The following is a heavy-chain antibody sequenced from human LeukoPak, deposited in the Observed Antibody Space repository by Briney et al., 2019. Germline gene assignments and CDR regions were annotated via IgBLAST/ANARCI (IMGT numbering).Heavy chain of an antibody. CDR2: IRTEAYDGAT. D-gene: IGHD3-16*01. CDR1: GFTFGDYA. CDR3: TRTFGYYYFYMDV. V-gene: IGHV3-49*04. Sequence: PGGSLRLSCASSGFTFGDYAMSWVRQAPGKGLEWVGFIRTEAYDGATDYGASVKGRFTIPRDDSKNIAYLQMNSLNTEDTAVYYCTRTFGYYYFYMDVWGKGTTVIVSS. J-gene: IGHJ6*03.